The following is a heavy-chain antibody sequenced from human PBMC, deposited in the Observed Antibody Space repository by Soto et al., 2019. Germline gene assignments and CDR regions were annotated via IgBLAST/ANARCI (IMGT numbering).Heavy chain of an antibody. CDR1: GYTFTSYA. CDR2: INAGNGNT. J-gene: IGHJ5*02. D-gene: IGHD3-10*01. V-gene: IGHV1-3*01. CDR3: ARDYGFGELFDP. Sequence: ASVKVSCKASGYTFTSYAMHWVRQAPGQRLEWMGWINAGNGNTKYSQKLQGRVTMTTDTSTSTAYMELRSLRSDDTAVYYCARDYGFGELFDPWGQGTLVTVSS.